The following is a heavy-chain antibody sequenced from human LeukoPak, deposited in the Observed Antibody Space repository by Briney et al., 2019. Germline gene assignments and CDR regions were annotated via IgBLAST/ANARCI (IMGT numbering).Heavy chain of an antibody. CDR2: IYYSGST. V-gene: IGHV4-39*01. CDR1: GGSISSSTYY. CDR3: ARPLSGSSSWHGDAFDI. J-gene: IGHJ3*02. D-gene: IGHD6-13*01. Sequence: PSETLSLTCTVSGGSISSSTYYWGWIRQPPGKGLEWIGSIYYSGSTYYNASLKSRVTISADTSKNQFSLKLSSVTAADTAVYYCARPLSGSSSWHGDAFDIWGQGAMVTVSS.